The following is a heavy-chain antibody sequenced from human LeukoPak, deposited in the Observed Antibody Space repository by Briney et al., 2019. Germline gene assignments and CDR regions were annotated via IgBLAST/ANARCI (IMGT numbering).Heavy chain of an antibody. D-gene: IGHD3-22*01. CDR2: INHSGST. CDR1: GGSFSGYY. Sequence: SETLSFTCAVYGGSFSGYYWSWIRQPPGKGLEWIGEINHSGSTNYNPSLKSRVTISVDTSKNQFSLKLSSVTAADTAVYYCARGYTVFGGYYFSAFDIWGQGTMVTVSS. V-gene: IGHV4-34*01. CDR3: ARGYTVFGGYYFSAFDI. J-gene: IGHJ3*02.